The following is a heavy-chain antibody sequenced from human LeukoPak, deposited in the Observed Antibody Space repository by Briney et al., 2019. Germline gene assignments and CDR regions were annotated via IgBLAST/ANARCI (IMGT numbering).Heavy chain of an antibody. Sequence: PSETLSLTCTVSGDSISSYYWSRIRQPPGKGLEWIGYIYYSGSTNYNPSLKSRVTISVDTSKNQFSLKLSSVTAADTAVYYCARGGDYYDSSGYQVGWFDPWGQGTLVTVSS. CDR2: IYYSGST. D-gene: IGHD3-22*01. V-gene: IGHV4-59*01. CDR1: GDSISSYY. CDR3: ARGGDYYDSSGYQVGWFDP. J-gene: IGHJ5*02.